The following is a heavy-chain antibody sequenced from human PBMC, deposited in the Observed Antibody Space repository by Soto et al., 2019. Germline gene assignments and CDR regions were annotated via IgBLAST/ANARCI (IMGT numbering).Heavy chain of an antibody. CDR2: IYSGGST. V-gene: IGHV3-53*01. D-gene: IGHD3-22*01. CDR1: GFTVSGNY. J-gene: IGHJ3*02. Sequence: GGSLRLSCAASGFTVSGNYMIWVRQAPGKGLEWVSVIYSGGSTYYADSVKGRFTISRDNSKNTLYLQMNSLRAEDTAVYYCARDFYDSSGPNAFDIWGQGTMVTVS. CDR3: ARDFYDSSGPNAFDI.